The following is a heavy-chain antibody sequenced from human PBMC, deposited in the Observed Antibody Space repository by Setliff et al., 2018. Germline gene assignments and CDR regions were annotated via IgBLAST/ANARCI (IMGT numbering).Heavy chain of an antibody. D-gene: IGHD3-3*01. CDR1: EFTFNKYW. CDR2: IDPDGIGK. CDR3: ARDVYDCRTGLGGP. J-gene: IGHJ5*02. Sequence: PGGSLRLSCAASEFTFNKYWMTWVRQAPGKGLEWLANIDPDGIGKYYIDSVRGRFTISRDNAQNTLYLHMNNLRAEDTAVYFCARDVYDCRTGLGGPWGQGTRVTVSS. V-gene: IGHV3-7*01.